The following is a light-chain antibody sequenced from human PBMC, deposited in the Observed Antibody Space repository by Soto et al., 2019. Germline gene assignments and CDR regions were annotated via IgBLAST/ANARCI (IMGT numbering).Light chain of an antibody. J-gene: IGLJ3*02. CDR1: SSDVGGYNY. CDR2: EVS. CDR3: SSYTSSSTLGV. V-gene: IGLV2-14*01. Sequence: QSVLTQPASVSGPPGQSITISCTGTSSDVGGYNYVSWYQQHPGKAPKLMIYEVSNRPSGVSNRFSGSKSGNTASLTISGLQAEDEADYYCSSYTSSSTLGVFGGGTKVTVL.